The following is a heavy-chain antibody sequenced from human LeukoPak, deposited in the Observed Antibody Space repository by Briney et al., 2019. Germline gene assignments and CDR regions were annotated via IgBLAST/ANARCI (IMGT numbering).Heavy chain of an antibody. V-gene: IGHV3-23*01. Sequence: TGGSLRLSCAASGFTFSNYAMIWVRQAPGKGLEWVSVIIGTGTKTHYADSVKGRFTISRDNPKNTLYLQMNSLRAEDTAVYYCTKTGDVIVPAVTDVWXXXTTVTVSS. D-gene: IGHD2-2*01. CDR2: IIGTGTKT. CDR1: GFTFSNYA. CDR3: TKTGDVIVPAVTDV. J-gene: IGHJ6*04.